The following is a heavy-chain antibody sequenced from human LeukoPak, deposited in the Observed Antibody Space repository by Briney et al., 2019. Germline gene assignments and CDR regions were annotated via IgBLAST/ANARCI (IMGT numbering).Heavy chain of an antibody. D-gene: IGHD4-17*01. V-gene: IGHV3-30-3*01. CDR3: ARDIDYGDYLDY. CDR1: GFTFSSYA. J-gene: IGHJ4*02. Sequence: GRPLRLSCAASGFTFSSYAMHWVRQAPGKGLEWVAVISYDGSNKYYADSVKGRFTISRDNSKNTLYLQMNSLRAEDTAVYYCARDIDYGDYLDYWGQGTLVTVSS. CDR2: ISYDGSNK.